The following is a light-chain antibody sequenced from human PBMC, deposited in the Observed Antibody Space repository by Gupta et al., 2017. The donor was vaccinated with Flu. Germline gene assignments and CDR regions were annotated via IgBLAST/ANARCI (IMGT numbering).Light chain of an antibody. CDR3: QSYDSCLRNGG. CDR2: PTS. CDR1: SSNIGAFYA. V-gene: IGLV1-40*03. J-gene: IGLJ3*02. Sequence: TISCTGHSSNIGAFYAVNWLQQVSGTAPILIIYPTSYGPSGVPDRFCGSRSGASASLAITALQAKDEGDFYGQSYDSCLRNGGFGGGTKLTVL.